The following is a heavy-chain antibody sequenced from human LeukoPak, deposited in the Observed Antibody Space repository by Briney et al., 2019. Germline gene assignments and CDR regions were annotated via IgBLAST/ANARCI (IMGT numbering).Heavy chain of an antibody. CDR2: ITSSSRTI. V-gene: IGHV3-48*01. J-gene: IGHJ4*02. D-gene: IGHD3-3*01. CDR1: GFNFKSYS. Sequence: GGSLRLSCAASGFNFKSYSMNWVRQAPGKGLEWISYITSSSRTIFGADSVRGRFTVSRDNAQNSLFLQMNSLRGEDTAVYYCARGTYDFWSGYHPFDYWGQGTLVTVSS. CDR3: ARGTYDFWSGYHPFDY.